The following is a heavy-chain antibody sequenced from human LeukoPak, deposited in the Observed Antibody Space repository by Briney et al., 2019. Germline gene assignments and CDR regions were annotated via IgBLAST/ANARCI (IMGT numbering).Heavy chain of an antibody. J-gene: IGHJ4*02. V-gene: IGHV3-53*01. CDR1: GFTVSRNYY. CDR2: IYSAGST. Sequence: GGSLRLSCAASGFTVSRNYYMNWVGQAPGKGLEWVSVIYSAGSTYYADSVKGRFTISRDNSKNTVYLQMNSLRAEDTAVYYCARGDDYGGAWYYFDCWGQGTLVTVSS. D-gene: IGHD4-23*01. CDR3: ARGDDYGGAWYYFDC.